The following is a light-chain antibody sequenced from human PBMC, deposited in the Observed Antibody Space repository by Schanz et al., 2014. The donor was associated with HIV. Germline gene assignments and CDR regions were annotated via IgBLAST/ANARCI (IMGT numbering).Light chain of an antibody. J-gene: IGKJ2*01. CDR3: LHYNDFTST. CDR2: VAS. CDR1: QRISTY. V-gene: IGKV1-39*01. Sequence: DIQMTQSPSSLSASVGDRVTITCRASQRISTYLSWYQQRPGQAPKLVIYVASSLRSGVPSRFSGTGSGTEFTLTISSLHPDDFATYFCLHYNDFTSTFGQGTKLEIK.